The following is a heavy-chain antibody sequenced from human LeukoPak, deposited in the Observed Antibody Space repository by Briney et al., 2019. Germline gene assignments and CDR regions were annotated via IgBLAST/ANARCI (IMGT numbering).Heavy chain of an antibody. CDR2: IRYDGSNK. V-gene: IGHV3-30*02. D-gene: IGHD3-10*01. CDR1: GFTFSSYG. Sequence: PGGSLRLSCAASGFTFSSYGMHWVRQAPGKGLEWVAFIRYDGSNKYYADSVKGRFTISRDNSRNTLYLQMNSLRAEDTAVYYSAKTYYCGKPRYYYMDVWGKGTTVTISS. CDR3: AKTYYCGKPRYYYMDV. J-gene: IGHJ6*03.